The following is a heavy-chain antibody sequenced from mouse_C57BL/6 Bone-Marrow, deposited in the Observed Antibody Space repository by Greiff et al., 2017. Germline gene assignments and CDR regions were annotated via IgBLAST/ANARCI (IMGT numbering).Heavy chain of an antibody. CDR2: IYPRSGNT. CDR3: AREGAFITTVVSPLDY. CDR1: GYTFTSYG. D-gene: IGHD1-1*01. V-gene: IGHV1-81*01. Sequence: QVQLQQSGAELARPGASVKLSCKASGYTFTSYGISWVKQRTGQGLEWIGEIYPRSGNTYYNEKFKGKATLTADKSSSTEYMELRSLTSEDSAVYFCAREGAFITTVVSPLDYWGQGTTLTVSA. J-gene: IGHJ2*01.